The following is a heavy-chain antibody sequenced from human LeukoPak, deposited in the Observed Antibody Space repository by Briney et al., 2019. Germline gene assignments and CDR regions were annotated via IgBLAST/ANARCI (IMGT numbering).Heavy chain of an antibody. J-gene: IGHJ6*03. CDR1: GYTFTGYY. CDR2: INPNSGGT. D-gene: IGHD6-6*01. V-gene: IGHV1-2*02. CDR3: ARRLAARPMLAYYYYYYMDV. Sequence: ASVKVSCKASGYTFTGYYMHWVRQAPGQGREWMGWINPNSGGTNYAQKFQGRVTMTRDTSISTAYMELSRLRSDDTAVYYCARRLAARPMLAYYYYYYMDVWGKGTTVTVSS.